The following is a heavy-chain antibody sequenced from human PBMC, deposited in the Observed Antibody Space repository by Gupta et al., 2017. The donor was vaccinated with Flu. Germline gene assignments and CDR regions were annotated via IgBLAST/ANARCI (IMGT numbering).Heavy chain of an antibody. CDR2: MNPNSGNT. CDR3: ARGDTYYDFWSGYYTGHWFDP. V-gene: IGHV1-8*01. D-gene: IGHD3-3*01. Sequence: QVQLVQSGAEVKKPGASVKVSCKASGYTFTSYDINWVRQATGQGLEWMGWMNPNSGNTGYAQKFQGRVTMTRNTSISTAYMELSSLRSEDTAVYYCARGDTYYDFWSGYYTGHWFDPWGQGTLVTVSS. J-gene: IGHJ5*02. CDR1: GYTFTSYD.